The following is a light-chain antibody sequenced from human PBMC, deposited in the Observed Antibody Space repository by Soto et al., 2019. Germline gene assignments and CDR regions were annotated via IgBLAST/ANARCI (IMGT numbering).Light chain of an antibody. CDR2: DAS. CDR3: QHYDSSPT. Sequence: EIVLTQSPATLSLSPGERAILSCRASQSVGTYLAWYQQKPGQAPRLLIYDASNRATGIPARFGGSGSGTDFTLTINSLEPEDFAVYYCQHYDSSPTFGGGTKVDIK. V-gene: IGKV3-11*01. J-gene: IGKJ4*01. CDR1: QSVGTY.